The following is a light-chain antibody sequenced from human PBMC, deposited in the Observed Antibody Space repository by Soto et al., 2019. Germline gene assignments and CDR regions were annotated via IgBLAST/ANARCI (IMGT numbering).Light chain of an antibody. J-gene: IGKJ5*01. CDR1: QSIGKF. CDR2: DSS. Sequence: EVGLTQSPATLSLSPGETATLSCRASQSIGKFLACYQHRPGHPPSLLIIDSSTRATGGPVRFSGSGSGTVFTLTIGSLEPEDSAVYYCQQRKHCPPITFGQGTRLDIK. CDR3: QQRKHCPPIT. V-gene: IGKV3-11*01.